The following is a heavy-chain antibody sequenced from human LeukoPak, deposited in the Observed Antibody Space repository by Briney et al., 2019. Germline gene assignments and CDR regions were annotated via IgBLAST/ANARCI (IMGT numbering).Heavy chain of an antibody. J-gene: IGHJ4*02. V-gene: IGHV1-69*01. CDR2: IIPIFGTA. CDR1: GGTFSSYA. CDR3: AREGYSYGFNDY. Sequence: PVKVSCKASGGTFSSYAISWVRQAPGQGLEWMGGIIPIFGTANYAQKFQGRVTITADESTSTAYMELSSLRPEDTAVYYCAREGYSYGFNDYWGQGTLVTVSS. D-gene: IGHD5-18*01.